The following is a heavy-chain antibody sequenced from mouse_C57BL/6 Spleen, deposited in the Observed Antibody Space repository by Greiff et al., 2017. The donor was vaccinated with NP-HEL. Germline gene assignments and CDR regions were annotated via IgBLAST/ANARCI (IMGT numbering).Heavy chain of an antibody. CDR2: VSNLAYSI. D-gene: IGHD4-1*01. CDR3: ARHGELGRGGLNWYFDV. CDR1: GFTFSDYG. Sequence: EVKVVESGGGLVQPGGSLKLSCAASGFTFSDYGMAWVRQAPRKGPEWVAFVSNLAYSIYYADTVTGRFTISRENAKNTLYLEMSSLRSEDTAMYYCARHGELGRGGLNWYFDVWGTGTTVTVSS. J-gene: IGHJ1*03. V-gene: IGHV5-15*01.